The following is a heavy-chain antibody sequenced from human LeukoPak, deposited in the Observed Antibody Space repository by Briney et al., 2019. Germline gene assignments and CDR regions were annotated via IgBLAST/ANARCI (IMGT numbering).Heavy chain of an antibody. CDR1: GGSISSYY. CDR2: IYYSGST. J-gene: IGHJ4*02. Sequence: PSETLSLTCTVSGGSISSYYWSWIRQPPGKGLEWIGYIYYSGSTNYNPSLKSRVTMSVDTSKNQFSLKLSSVTAADTAVYYCARAGGSQDNALDLDFWGQGTLVTVSS. V-gene: IGHV4-59*01. CDR3: ARAGGSQDNALDLDF. D-gene: IGHD1-26*01.